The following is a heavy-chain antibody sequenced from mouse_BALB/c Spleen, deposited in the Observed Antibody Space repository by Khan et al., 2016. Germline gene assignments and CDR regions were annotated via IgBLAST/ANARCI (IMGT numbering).Heavy chain of an antibody. CDR2: IRSKSNNYAT. V-gene: IGHV10S3*01. CDR1: GFTFNTNA. CDR3: VSGSYAIDY. D-gene: IGHD4-1*01. J-gene: IGHJ4*01. Sequence: EVQLVETGGGLVQPKGSLKLSCAASGFTFNTNAMNWVRQAPGQGLEWVARIRSKSNNYATYYADSVKDRFTISRDDSQSMLYLQMNNLKTEDTAMYYCVSGSYAIDYWGQGTSVTVSS.